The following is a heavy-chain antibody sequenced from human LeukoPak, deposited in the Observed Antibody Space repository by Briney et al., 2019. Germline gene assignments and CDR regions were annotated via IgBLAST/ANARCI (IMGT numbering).Heavy chain of an antibody. D-gene: IGHD5-18*01. J-gene: IGHJ4*02. V-gene: IGHV4-59*01. Sequence: SETLSLTCTVSGGSISSYYWSWIRQPPGKGLEWIGYIYYSGSTNYNPSLKSRVTISVDTSKNQFSLKLSSVTAADTAVYYCARGRIQLWTYDYWGQGTLVTVPS. CDR2: IYYSGST. CDR3: ARGRIQLWTYDY. CDR1: GGSISSYY.